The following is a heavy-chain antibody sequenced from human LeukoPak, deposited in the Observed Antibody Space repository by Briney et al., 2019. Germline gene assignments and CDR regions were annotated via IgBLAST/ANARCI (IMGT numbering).Heavy chain of an antibody. Sequence: PGGSLRLSCAASGFTLRSYAMRWVRQAPGEGVEGVSDIRGRWGSTYYADSVKGRFTISRDNSKNTLYLQMHSLRADDTAAYYCAKSPDFISGYYWSGEAYFDYWGQGTLVTVSS. CDR1: GFTLRSYA. D-gene: IGHD3-22*01. V-gene: IGHV3-23*01. CDR3: AKSPDFISGYYWSGEAYFDY. J-gene: IGHJ4*02. CDR2: IRGRWGST.